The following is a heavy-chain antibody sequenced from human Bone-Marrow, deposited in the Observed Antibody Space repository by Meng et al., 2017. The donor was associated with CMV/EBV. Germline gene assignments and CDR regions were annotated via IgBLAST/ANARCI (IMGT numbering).Heavy chain of an antibody. CDR1: GYTFTSYG. D-gene: IGHD6-13*01. J-gene: IGHJ6*02. V-gene: IGHV1-18*01. CDR2: ISAYNGNT. CDR3: ARGADGGSSWYYYYGMDV. Sequence: ASVKVSCKASGYTFTSYGISWVRQAPGQGLEWMGWISAYNGNTNYAQKLQGRVTMTTDTSTSTAYMELRSLRSEDTAVYYCARGADGGSSWYYYYGMDVWGQGTTVTVSS.